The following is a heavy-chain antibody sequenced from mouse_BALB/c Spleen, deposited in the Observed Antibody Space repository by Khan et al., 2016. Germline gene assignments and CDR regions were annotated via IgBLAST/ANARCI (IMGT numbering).Heavy chain of an antibody. J-gene: IGHJ2*01. D-gene: IGHD4-1*02. CDR2: ISNGGGST. CDR1: GFTFSDYY. V-gene: IGHV5-12*02. CDR3: ARPQLGAFDY. Sequence: EVELVESGGGLVQPGGSLKLSCATSGFTFSDYYMYWVRQTPEKRLEWVAYISNGGGSTYYPDTVKGRFTISRDNAKNTLYLQMSRLKSEDTAMYYWARPQLGAFDYWGQGTTLTVSS.